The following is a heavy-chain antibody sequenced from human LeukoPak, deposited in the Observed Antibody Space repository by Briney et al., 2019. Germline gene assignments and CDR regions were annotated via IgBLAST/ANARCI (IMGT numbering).Heavy chain of an antibody. CDR3: ATVSYYGSGSYYNWAFDI. CDR1: GYTLTELS. V-gene: IGHV1-24*01. CDR2: FDPEDGET. Sequence: ASVKVSCKVSGYTLTELSMHWVRQAPGKGLEWMGGFDPEDGETIYAQKFQGRVTTTGDTSTDTAYMELSSLRSEDTAVYYCATVSYYGSGSYYNWAFDIWGQGTMVTVSS. D-gene: IGHD3-10*01. J-gene: IGHJ3*02.